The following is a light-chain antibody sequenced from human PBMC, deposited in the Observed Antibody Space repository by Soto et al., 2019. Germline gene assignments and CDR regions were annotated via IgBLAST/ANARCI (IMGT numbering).Light chain of an antibody. V-gene: IGKV1-39*01. J-gene: IGKJ1*01. CDR2: FAS. CDR1: QNIGAY. Sequence: DIQMTQSPSSLSASVGDRVIITCRAGQNIGAYLNWYQHKPGKAPSLLISFASTLQTGVPSRFSGSGSGTHFSLTINYLQPEDFAPYYCQQTHTSPVTFGQGTRVE. CDR3: QQTHTSPVT.